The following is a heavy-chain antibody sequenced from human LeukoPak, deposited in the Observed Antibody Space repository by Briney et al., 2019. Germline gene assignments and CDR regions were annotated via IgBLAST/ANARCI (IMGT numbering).Heavy chain of an antibody. CDR3: ARDDCSGGSCYSFGVFDY. Sequence: SVKVSCKASGGTFSSYAISWVRQAPGQGPEWMGRIIPILGIANYAQKFQGRVTITADKSTSTAYMELSSLRSEDTAVYYCARDDCSGGSCYSFGVFDYWGQGTLVTVSS. CDR1: GGTFSSYA. D-gene: IGHD2-15*01. V-gene: IGHV1-69*04. CDR2: IIPILGIA. J-gene: IGHJ4*02.